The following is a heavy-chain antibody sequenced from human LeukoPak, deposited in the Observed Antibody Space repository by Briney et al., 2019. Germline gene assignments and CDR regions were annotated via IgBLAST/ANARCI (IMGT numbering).Heavy chain of an antibody. V-gene: IGHV3-30*18. D-gene: IGHD2-15*01. CDR3: AKDCSGGSCYSFDY. Sequence: QPGGSLRLSCAASGFTFSSYGMHWVRQAPGKGLEWVAVISYDGSNKYYADSVKGRFTISRDNSKNTLYLQMNSLRAEDTAVYYCAKDCSGGSCYSFDYWGQGTLVTVSS. J-gene: IGHJ4*02. CDR1: GFTFSSYG. CDR2: ISYDGSNK.